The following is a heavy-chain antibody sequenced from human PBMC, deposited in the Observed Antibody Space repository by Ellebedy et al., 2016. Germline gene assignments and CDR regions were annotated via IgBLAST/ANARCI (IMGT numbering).Heavy chain of an antibody. CDR3: ARPYGGNTPLS. V-gene: IGHV4-61*01. Sequence: SETLSLTXSVSGGSVSSGRHSWSWVRQPPGKGLEWIGYIYYSGSTTYNPSLQSRVTISVDTSKNQFSLKLSSVTAADTAVYYCARPYGGNTPLSWGQGTLVTVSS. CDR1: GGSVSSGRHS. J-gene: IGHJ5*02. D-gene: IGHD4-23*01. CDR2: IYYSGST.